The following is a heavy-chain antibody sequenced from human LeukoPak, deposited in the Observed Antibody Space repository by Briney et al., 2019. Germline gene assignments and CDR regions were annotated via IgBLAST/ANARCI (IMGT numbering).Heavy chain of an antibody. J-gene: IGHJ4*02. CDR2: IWYDGSNK. D-gene: IGHD2-2*01. Sequence: PGGSLRLSCAASGFTFSGYGMHWVRQAPGKGLEWVAVIWYDGSNKYYADSVKGRFTISRDNSKNTLYLQMNSLRAEDTAVYYCAIYCGSTSCIGGYWGQGTLVTVSS. CDR3: AIYCGSTSCIGGY. CDR1: GFTFSGYG. V-gene: IGHV3-33*01.